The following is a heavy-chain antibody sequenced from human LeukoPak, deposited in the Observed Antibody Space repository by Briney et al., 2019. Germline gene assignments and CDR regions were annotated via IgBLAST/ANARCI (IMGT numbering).Heavy chain of an antibody. CDR3: ANSGLAD. CDR1: GFTFSTYE. Sequence: GGSLRLSCAASGFTFSTYEMNWVRQARGKGLEWLSYISSSGTTIYYADSVKGRFTISRDNAKNSVFLQMNSLRVEDTAVYYCANSGLADWGQGTLVTVSS. V-gene: IGHV3-48*03. D-gene: IGHD5-12*01. J-gene: IGHJ4*02. CDR2: ISSSGTTI.